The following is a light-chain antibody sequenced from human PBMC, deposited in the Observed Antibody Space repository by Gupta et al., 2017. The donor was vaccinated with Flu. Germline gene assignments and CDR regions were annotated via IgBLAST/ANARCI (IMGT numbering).Light chain of an antibody. J-gene: IGLJ3*02. V-gene: IGLV1-40*01. Sequence: QSVLTQPPSVSGAPGQRVTISCTGSSSNIGAPFDVHWYQQLPGTAPKLLISGDSNRPSGVPDRFSGSKSGTSASLAITGLQAEDEADYYCQSYDSSLSAWVFGGGTKLTVL. CDR3: QSYDSSLSAWV. CDR2: GDS. CDR1: SSNIGAPFD.